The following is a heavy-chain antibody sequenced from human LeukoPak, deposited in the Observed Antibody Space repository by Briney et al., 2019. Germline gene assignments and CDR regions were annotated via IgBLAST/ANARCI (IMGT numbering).Heavy chain of an antibody. CDR3: ARIDYYGSGSSPI. V-gene: IGHV4-34*01. CDR2: INHSGST. CDR1: GGSFSGYY. J-gene: IGHJ3*02. D-gene: IGHD3-10*01. Sequence: SETLSLTCAVYGGSFSGYYWSWIRQPPGKGLEWIGEINHSGSTNYNPSLKSRVSISVDTSKTQFSLKLSSVTAADTAVYYCARIDYYGSGSSPIWGQGTMVTVSS.